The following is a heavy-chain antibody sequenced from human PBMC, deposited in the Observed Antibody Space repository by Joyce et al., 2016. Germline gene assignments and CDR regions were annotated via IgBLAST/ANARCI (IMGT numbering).Heavy chain of an antibody. Sequence: QVQLVESGGGVVQPGRSLRLSCAAPGFTFGTYGMHWVRQAPGKGLEWVTLISYDGSKKNYADSVKGRFTISRDNSKNTLYLQMNSLRAEDTAVYYWAKNRVAVSTHYYFDSWGQGTLVTVSS. J-gene: IGHJ4*02. V-gene: IGHV3-30*18. CDR3: AKNRVAVSTHYYFDS. D-gene: IGHD5/OR15-5a*01. CDR1: GFTFGTYG. CDR2: ISYDGSKK.